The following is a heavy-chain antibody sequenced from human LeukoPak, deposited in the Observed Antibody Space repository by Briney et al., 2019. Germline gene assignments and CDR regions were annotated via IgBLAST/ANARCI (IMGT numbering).Heavy chain of an antibody. V-gene: IGHV3-33*01. CDR3: ARGTYYYDSSGYFFVDY. Sequence: GRSLRLSCAASGFTFSSYGMPWVRQAPGKGLEWVAVIWYDGSNKYYADSVKGRFTISRDNSKNTLYLQMNSLRAEDTAVYYCARGTYYYDSSGYFFVDYWGQGTLVTVSS. D-gene: IGHD3-22*01. CDR1: GFTFSSYG. J-gene: IGHJ4*02. CDR2: IWYDGSNK.